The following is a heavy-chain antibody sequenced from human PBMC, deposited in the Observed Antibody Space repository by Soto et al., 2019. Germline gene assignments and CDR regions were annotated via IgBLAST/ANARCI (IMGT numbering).Heavy chain of an antibody. Sequence: QVKLQESGPRVVRSSETLSLTCTVSGGSMTGYYWSWIQQPPGKGLAWSGNVYYSGNTNYNPPLPRRVAMSVASSSYQCPLSRTAVAAADPAVYCCARSSLTIYVEVVAHWWCEPWGQGALVTVSS. V-gene: IGHV4-59*12. CDR3: ARSSLTIYVEVVAHWWCEP. J-gene: IGHJ5*02. CDR2: VYYSGNT. D-gene: IGHD6-19*01. CDR1: GGSMTGYY.